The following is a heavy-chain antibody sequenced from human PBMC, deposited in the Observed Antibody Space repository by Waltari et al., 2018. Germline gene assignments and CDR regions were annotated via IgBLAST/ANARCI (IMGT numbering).Heavy chain of an antibody. J-gene: IGHJ5*02. CDR3: ARDQKDTAMVMESNWFDP. Sequence: QVQLVQSGAEVKKPGSSVKVSCKASGGTFSSYAIRWVRQAPGRGLEWMGRIIPIFGTANYAQKFQGRVTITADKSTSTAYMELSSLRSEDTAVYYCARDQKDTAMVMESNWFDPWGQGTLVTVSS. CDR1: GGTFSSYA. V-gene: IGHV1-69*13. CDR2: IIPIFGTA. D-gene: IGHD5-18*01.